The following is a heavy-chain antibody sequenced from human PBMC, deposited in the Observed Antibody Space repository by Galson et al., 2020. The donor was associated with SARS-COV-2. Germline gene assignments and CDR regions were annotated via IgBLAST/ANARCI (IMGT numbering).Heavy chain of an antibody. CDR3: AKSRPDERPPMVRGVITAPTQAPDY. J-gene: IGHJ4*02. CDR2: ISYDGSNK. D-gene: IGHD3-10*01. Sequence: GESLKISCAASGFTFSSYGMHWVRRAPGKGLEWVAVISYDGSNKYYADSVKGRFTISRDNSKNTLYLQMNSLRAEDTAVYYCAKSRPDERPPMVRGVITAPTQAPDYWGQGTLVTVSS. CDR1: GFTFSSYG. V-gene: IGHV3-30*18.